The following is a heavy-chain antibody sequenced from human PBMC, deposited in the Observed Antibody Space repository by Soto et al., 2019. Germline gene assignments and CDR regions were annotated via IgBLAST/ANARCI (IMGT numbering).Heavy chain of an antibody. CDR3: ARLDPGSSGSRDY. Sequence: PSETLSLTCTVSGGSISSYYWSWIRQPPGKGLEWIGYIYYSGSTNYNPSLKSRVTISVDTSKNQFSLKLSSVTAADTAVYYCARLDPGSSGSRDYWGQGTLVTVSS. CDR2: IYYSGST. D-gene: IGHD3-22*01. J-gene: IGHJ4*02. CDR1: GGSISSYY. V-gene: IGHV4-59*08.